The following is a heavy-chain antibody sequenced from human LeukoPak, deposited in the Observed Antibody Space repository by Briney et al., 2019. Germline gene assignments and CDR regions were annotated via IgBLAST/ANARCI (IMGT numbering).Heavy chain of an antibody. J-gene: IGHJ3*02. V-gene: IGHV3-7*03. CDR2: IKEDGSEK. CDR1: GFTFNSYW. Sequence: GGSLRLSCAVSGFTFNSYWMTWVRHAPWKGLEWVAKIKEDGSEKYYVDSVRDRFTVSRDNVKNSLFLQMNSLRVEDTATYYCARLHSAVYYGDAFDIWGQGTMVTVSS. CDR3: ARLHSAVYYGDAFDI. D-gene: IGHD3-16*01.